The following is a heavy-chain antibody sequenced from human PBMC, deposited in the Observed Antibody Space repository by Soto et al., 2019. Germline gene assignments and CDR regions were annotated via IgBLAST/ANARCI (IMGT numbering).Heavy chain of an antibody. D-gene: IGHD3-3*01. CDR3: GRVKSLEGSRIAGGLSD. CDR2: MSKNSDYI. J-gene: IGHJ4*02. V-gene: IGHV3-21*01. CDR1: GFTFSSYS. Sequence: EVQLVESGGGLVKPGGSLRLSCAASGFTFSSYSMNWVRLAPGKGLEWVSSMSKNSDYISYADSVRGRFTISRDKVHKALILKRNSRGKKDSMVYYSGRVKSLEGSRIAGGLSDWGQGTLVTVSS.